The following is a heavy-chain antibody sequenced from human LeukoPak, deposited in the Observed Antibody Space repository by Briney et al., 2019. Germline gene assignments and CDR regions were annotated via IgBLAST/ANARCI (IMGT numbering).Heavy chain of an antibody. Sequence: GGSLRLSCAASGFTFSSYGMHWVRQAPGKGLEWVADIWFDGKNEHFADSVKGRFTISRDNSKNTMYLQINSLRAEDTAVYYCARDPAGGAYDLWGHGTMVTVSS. CDR2: IWFDGKNE. V-gene: IGHV3-33*08. CDR3: ARDPAGGAYDL. CDR1: GFTFSSYG. J-gene: IGHJ3*01.